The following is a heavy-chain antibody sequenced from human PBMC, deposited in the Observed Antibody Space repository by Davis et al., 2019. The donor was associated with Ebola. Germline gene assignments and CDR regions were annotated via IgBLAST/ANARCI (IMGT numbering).Heavy chain of an antibody. D-gene: IGHD3-22*01. CDR1: GFTFSTYS. J-gene: IGHJ6*04. Sequence: PGGSLRLSCAASGFTFSTYSMTWVRQAPGKGLEWVSYISSSSSTTQYADSVKGRFTISRDNAKNSLYLQMNSLRDEDTAVYYCARVGRLPRYDSSGYYYVTYDMDVWGKGTTVTVSS. CDR2: ISSSSSTT. V-gene: IGHV3-48*02. CDR3: ARVGRLPRYDSSGYYYVTYDMDV.